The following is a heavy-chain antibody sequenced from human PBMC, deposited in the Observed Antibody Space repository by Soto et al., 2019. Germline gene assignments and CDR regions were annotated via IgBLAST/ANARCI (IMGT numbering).Heavy chain of an antibody. Sequence: VGSLRLSCAASGFTFSSYAMSWVRQGPGKGLEWVSAISESGASTYYADSVKGRFTISRDNSKNTLYLQMNSLRVEDTAVYYCAKPSTRYCGGDCSWDYWGQGTLVTVSS. D-gene: IGHD2-21*02. CDR2: ISESGAST. V-gene: IGHV3-23*01. CDR1: GFTFSSYA. J-gene: IGHJ4*02. CDR3: AKPSTRYCGGDCSWDY.